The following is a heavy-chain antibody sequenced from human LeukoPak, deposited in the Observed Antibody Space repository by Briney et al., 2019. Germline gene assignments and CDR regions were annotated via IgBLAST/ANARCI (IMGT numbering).Heavy chain of an antibody. D-gene: IGHD6-19*01. CDR2: IRYDGSNK. Sequence: GGSLRLSCAASGFTFSSYGVHWVRQAPGKGLEWVAFIRYDGSNKYYADSVKGRFTISRDNSKNTLYLQMNSLRAEDTAVYYCAKDPPYSSGWVDYWGQGTLVTVSS. CDR3: AKDPPYSSGWVDY. V-gene: IGHV3-30*02. CDR1: GFTFSSYG. J-gene: IGHJ4*02.